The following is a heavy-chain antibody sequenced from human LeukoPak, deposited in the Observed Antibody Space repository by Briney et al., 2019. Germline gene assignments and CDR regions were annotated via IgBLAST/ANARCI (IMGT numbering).Heavy chain of an antibody. CDR3: ARGVGATPAFFDY. J-gene: IGHJ4*02. CDR2: ISSSSSYI. V-gene: IGHV3-21*01. CDR1: GFTFSSSS. Sequence: GGSLRLSCAASGFTFSSSSMNWVRQAPGKGLEWVLSISSSSSYIYYADSMKGRITVSRDNAKNSLYLQMNSLRAEDAAVYYCARGVGATPAFFDYWGQGTLVTVSS. D-gene: IGHD1-26*01.